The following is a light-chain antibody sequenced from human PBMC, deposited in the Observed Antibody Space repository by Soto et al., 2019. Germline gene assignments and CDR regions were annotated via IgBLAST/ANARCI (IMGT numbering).Light chain of an antibody. V-gene: IGKV3-20*01. J-gene: IGKJ1*01. CDR1: QSVSSSY. Sequence: LTXSSRTLSXSXSXXPXXXLMSSQSVSSSYLAWYQQKPGQAPRLVIYGASSRATGIPDRFSASGSGTDFTLTISRLEPEDFAVYYCQQYSRAPLTFGQGTKVDIK. CDR2: GAS. CDR3: QQYSRAPLT.